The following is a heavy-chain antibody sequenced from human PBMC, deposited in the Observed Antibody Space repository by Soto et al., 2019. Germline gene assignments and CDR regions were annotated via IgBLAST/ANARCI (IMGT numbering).Heavy chain of an antibody. J-gene: IGHJ4*02. V-gene: IGHV3-48*01. CDR2: ISSGGNTM. Sequence: ESGGGLVQPGGSLRLSCPASGFTFSSHSMNWVRQAPGKGLEWVSYISSGGNTMYYADSVKGRFTISRDNAKNSLFLQMISLRAEDTAVYYCARGWSSFDYWGQGTLVTVSS. CDR1: GFTFSSHS. D-gene: IGHD2-15*01. CDR3: ARGWSSFDY.